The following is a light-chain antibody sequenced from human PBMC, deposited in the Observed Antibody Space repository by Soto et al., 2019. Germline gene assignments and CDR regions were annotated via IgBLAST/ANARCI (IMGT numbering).Light chain of an antibody. J-gene: IGKJ2*01. Sequence: DIVMTQSPDSLAVSLGERATINCKSSQSVLYSSNNENYLAWYQQKPGQPPKLLIYLASTRESGVPDRFSGSGSGTDFTLTISSLQAEDVAVYYCQQYYSTPPYTFGQGTKLEIK. CDR1: QSVLYSSNNENY. CDR2: LAS. V-gene: IGKV4-1*01. CDR3: QQYYSTPPYT.